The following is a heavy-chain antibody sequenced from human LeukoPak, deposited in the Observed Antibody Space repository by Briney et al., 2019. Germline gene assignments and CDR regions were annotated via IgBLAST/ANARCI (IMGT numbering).Heavy chain of an antibody. J-gene: IGHJ5*02. V-gene: IGHV3-30*04. Sequence: GGSLRLSCAASGFTFSSYAMHWVRQAPGKGLEWVAVISYDGSNKYYADSVKGRFTISRDNSKNTLYLQMNSLRAEGTAVYYCATRDLIYCSGGSCNGGGFDPWGQGTLVTVSS. CDR2: ISYDGSNK. D-gene: IGHD2-15*01. CDR1: GFTFSSYA. CDR3: ATRDLIYCSGGSCNGGGFDP.